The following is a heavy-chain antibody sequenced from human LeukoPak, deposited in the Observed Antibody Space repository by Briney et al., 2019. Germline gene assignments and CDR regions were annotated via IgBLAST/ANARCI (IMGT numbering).Heavy chain of an antibody. D-gene: IGHD6-6*01. CDR3: ARGVAARPYYFDY. J-gene: IGHJ4*02. V-gene: IGHV4-39*07. Sequence: SETLSLTCTVSGGSISSSSYYWGWIRQPPGKGLEWIGSIYYSGSTYYNPSLKSRVTISVDTSKNQFSLKLSSVTAADTAVYYCARGVAARPYYFDYWGQGTLVTVSS. CDR1: GGSISSSSYY. CDR2: IYYSGST.